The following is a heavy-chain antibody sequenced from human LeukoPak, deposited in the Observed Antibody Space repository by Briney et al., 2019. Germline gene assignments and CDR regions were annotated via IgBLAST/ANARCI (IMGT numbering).Heavy chain of an antibody. D-gene: IGHD2-2*02. CDR1: GYTFTSYG. V-gene: IGHV1-18*01. J-gene: IGHJ5*02. Sequence: ASVKVSCKASGYTFTSYGISWVRQAPGQGLEWMGWISAYNGNTNYAQKLQGRVTMTTDTSTSTAYMELRSLRSDDTAVYYCARGGPKYCSSTSCYTGWFDPWGQGTLVTVSS. CDR3: ARGGPKYCSSTSCYTGWFDP. CDR2: ISAYNGNT.